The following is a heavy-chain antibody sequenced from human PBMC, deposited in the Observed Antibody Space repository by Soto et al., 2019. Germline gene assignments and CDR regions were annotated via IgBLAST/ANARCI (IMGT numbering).Heavy chain of an antibody. Sequence: EVQLVESGGGLVQPGGSLRLSCVASGYTFSSHWIHWVRQAPGQGLVGVSRINPDGSFTSYADSVKGRFTISRDNAKNTLYLEMKSLRAEDTAVYYCARPRSMSSSGFDIWGQGTMVTVSS. CDR3: ARPRSMSSSGFDI. CDR1: GYTFSSHW. J-gene: IGHJ3*02. D-gene: IGHD6-6*01. CDR2: INPDGSFT. V-gene: IGHV3-74*01.